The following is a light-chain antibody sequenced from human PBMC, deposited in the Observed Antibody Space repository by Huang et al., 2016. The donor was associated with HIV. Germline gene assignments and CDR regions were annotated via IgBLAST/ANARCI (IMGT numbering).Light chain of an antibody. CDR2: DAS. J-gene: IGKJ1*01. Sequence: EIVMTQSPATLSVSPGERATLSCRASQSVSSNLAWFQQKPGRAPGLLIYDASIRPFDIPARFSGSGSGTEVTLTISGRQSEDFAVYYCHQYNNWPPTWTFGQGTKVEIK. CDR3: HQYNNWPPTWT. V-gene: IGKV3D-15*01. CDR1: QSVSSN.